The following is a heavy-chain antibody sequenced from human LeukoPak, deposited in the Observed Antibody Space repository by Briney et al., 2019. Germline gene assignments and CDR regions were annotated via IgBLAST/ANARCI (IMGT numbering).Heavy chain of an antibody. V-gene: IGHV4-34*01. Sequence: SETLSLTCAVYGGSFSGYYWSWIRQPPGKGLEWIGEINHSGSTNYNPSLKSRVTISVDTSKNQFSLKLSSVTAADTAVYYCARIGVTIFGVVRTHYYYYMDVWGKGTTVTVSS. D-gene: IGHD3-3*01. J-gene: IGHJ6*03. CDR1: GGSFSGYY. CDR2: INHSGST. CDR3: ARIGVTIFGVVRTHYYYYMDV.